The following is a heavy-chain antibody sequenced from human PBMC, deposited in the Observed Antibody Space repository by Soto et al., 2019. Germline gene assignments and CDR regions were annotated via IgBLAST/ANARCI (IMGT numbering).Heavy chain of an antibody. D-gene: IGHD6-19*01. J-gene: IGHJ4*02. CDR2: INHSGIT. Sequence: SETLSLTCAVYGGSFSGYYWSWIRQPPGKGLEWLGEINHSGITDYNPSLKSRITISIDTSKKQFSLKLNSVTAADTAVYYCAIGPRMWLAGGGYWGQGTQVTAPQ. CDR3: AIGPRMWLAGGGY. CDR1: GGSFSGYY. V-gene: IGHV4-34*01.